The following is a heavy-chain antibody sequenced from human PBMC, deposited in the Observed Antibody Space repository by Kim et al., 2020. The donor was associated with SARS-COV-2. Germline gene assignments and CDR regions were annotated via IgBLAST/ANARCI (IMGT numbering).Heavy chain of an antibody. V-gene: IGHV3-9*01. CDR1: GFSITDYG. D-gene: IGHD1-1*01. CDR3: TRGALEATTGMSPVSPF. Sequence: GGSLRLSCVASGFSITDYGMHWVRQAPGKGLEWVAGISWNRGYIGYAESVKGRFTITRDNAKNSLFLQLSSLRPDDTALSYCTRGALEATTGMSPVSPF. CDR2: ISWNRGYI. J-gene: IGHJ3*01.